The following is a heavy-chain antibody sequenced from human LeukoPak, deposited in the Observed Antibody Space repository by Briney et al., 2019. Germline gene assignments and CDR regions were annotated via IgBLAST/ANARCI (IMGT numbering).Heavy chain of an antibody. V-gene: IGHV3-7*01. CDR3: ARSRGTTSWYYYDSSGYYLDY. J-gene: IGHJ4*02. D-gene: IGHD3-22*01. Sequence: GGSLRLSCAASTLTFSSYWMSWVRQAPGKGLEWVANIKQDGSEKYYVDSVKGRFTISRDNAKNSLYLQMNSLRAEDTAVYYCARSRGTTSWYYYDSSGYYLDYWGQGTLVTVSS. CDR1: TLTFSSYW. CDR2: IKQDGSEK.